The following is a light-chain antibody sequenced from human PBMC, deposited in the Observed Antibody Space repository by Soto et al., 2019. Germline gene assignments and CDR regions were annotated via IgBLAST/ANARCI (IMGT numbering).Light chain of an antibody. V-gene: IGKV1-5*01. CDR1: QSISSW. CDR3: QQYNSYPWT. Sequence: DIQRTHSPSTLAASVVDRFTITCRASQSISSWLAWYQQKPGKAPKLLIYDASSLESGVPSRFSGSGSGTEFTLTISSLQPDDFATYYCQQYNSYPWTFGQGTKVDIK. CDR2: DAS. J-gene: IGKJ1*01.